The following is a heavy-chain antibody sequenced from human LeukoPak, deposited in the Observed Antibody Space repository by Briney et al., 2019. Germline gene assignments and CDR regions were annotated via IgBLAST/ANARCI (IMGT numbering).Heavy chain of an antibody. V-gene: IGHV3-23*01. CDR1: EFTFSSYA. Sequence: GGSLRLSCAASEFTFSSYAMSWVRQAPGEGLEWVSAISGSGGSTYYADSVKGRFTISRDNSKNTLYLQMNSLRAEDTAVYYCATYSYSSSWYLRGDDYWGQGTLVTVSS. CDR3: ATYSYSSSWYLRGDDY. D-gene: IGHD6-13*01. J-gene: IGHJ4*02. CDR2: ISGSGGST.